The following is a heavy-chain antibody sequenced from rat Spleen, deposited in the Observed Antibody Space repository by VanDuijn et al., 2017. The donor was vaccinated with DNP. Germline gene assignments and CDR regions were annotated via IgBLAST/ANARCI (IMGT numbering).Heavy chain of an antibody. V-gene: IGHV5-25*01. D-gene: IGHD1-5*01. CDR3: ATLYRYNPFAY. J-gene: IGHJ3*01. Sequence: EVQLVESGGGLVQPGRSLKLSCAASGFTFSDYYMAWVRQAPTKGLEWVAAISGVGGTTYYSDSVKGRYTISRDNAESTLYVQMDSLRSKDTATYYCATLYRYNPFAYWGQGTLVTVSS. CDR1: GFTFSDYY. CDR2: ISGVGGTT.